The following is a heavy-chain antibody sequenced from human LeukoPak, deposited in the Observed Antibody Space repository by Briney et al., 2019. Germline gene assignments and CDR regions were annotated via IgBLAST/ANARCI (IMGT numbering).Heavy chain of an antibody. CDR2: IYYSGST. Sequence: SETLSLTCTVSGGSISSSSYCWGWIRQPPGRGLEWIGSIYYSGSTYYNPSLKSRVTIPVDMSKNQFSLKLSSVTAADTAVYYCARGPHYYGSGSYRTYNWFDPWGQGTLVTVSS. V-gene: IGHV4-39*01. J-gene: IGHJ5*02. CDR3: ARGPHYYGSGSYRTYNWFDP. CDR1: GGSISSSSYC. D-gene: IGHD3-10*01.